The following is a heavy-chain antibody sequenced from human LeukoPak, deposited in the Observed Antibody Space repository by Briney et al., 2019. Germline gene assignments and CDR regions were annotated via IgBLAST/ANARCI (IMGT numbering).Heavy chain of an antibody. V-gene: IGHV3-23*01. CDR1: GLTFSNYA. CDR3: TRLSSGWYHYYYGMDV. J-gene: IGHJ6*02. Sequence: PGGSLRLSCAASGLTFSNYAMTWVRQAPGKGLEWVSAISTNGDRTYYADSVKGRFTVSRDNFKNTLYLQMNSLRAEDTAVYYCTRLSSGWYHYYYGMDVWGQGTTVTVSS. D-gene: IGHD6-19*01. CDR2: ISTNGDRT.